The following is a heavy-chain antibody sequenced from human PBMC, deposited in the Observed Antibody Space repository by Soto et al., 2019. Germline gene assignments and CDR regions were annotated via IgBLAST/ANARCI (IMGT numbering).Heavy chain of an antibody. CDR3: AREIGVAHYYGMDV. CDR1: GGTFSSYT. V-gene: IGHV1-69*04. D-gene: IGHD3-22*01. CDR2: IIPILGIA. J-gene: IGHJ6*02. Sequence: SVKVSFKASGGTFSSYTISWVRQAPGQGLEWMGRIIPILGIANYAQKFQGRVTITADKSTSTAYMELSSLRSEDTAVYYCAREIGVAHYYGMDVWGQGTTVTVSS.